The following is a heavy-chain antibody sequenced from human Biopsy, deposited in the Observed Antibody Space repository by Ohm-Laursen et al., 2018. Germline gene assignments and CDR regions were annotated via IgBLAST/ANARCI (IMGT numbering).Heavy chain of an antibody. CDR2: INPHSGTT. D-gene: IGHD2-15*01. Sequence: ASVKVSCKASGYTFTGQYLHWVRQVPGQGLEWMGWINPHSGTTKFAQDFQGRVTMTRDTSITTAYMELRRLRSDDTAVYYCAKGQDLRGGAEYFQHWGQGALVTVAS. CDR3: AKGQDLRGGAEYFQH. J-gene: IGHJ1*01. CDR1: GYTFTGQY. V-gene: IGHV1-2*02.